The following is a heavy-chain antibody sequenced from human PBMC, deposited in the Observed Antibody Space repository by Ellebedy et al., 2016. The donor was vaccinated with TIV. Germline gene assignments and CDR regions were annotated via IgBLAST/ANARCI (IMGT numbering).Heavy chain of an antibody. V-gene: IGHV4-59*08. CDR3: ARRSPCDSSGYHPRRGCWYFDL. D-gene: IGHD3-22*01. CDR1: GGSISSYY. Sequence: MPSETLSLTCTVSGGSISSYYWGWIRQPPGKGLEWIGSIYYSGSTYYNPSLKSRVTISVDTSKNQFSLKLSSVTAADTAVYYCARRSPCDSSGYHPRRGCWYFDLWGRGTLVTVSS. J-gene: IGHJ2*01. CDR2: IYYSGST.